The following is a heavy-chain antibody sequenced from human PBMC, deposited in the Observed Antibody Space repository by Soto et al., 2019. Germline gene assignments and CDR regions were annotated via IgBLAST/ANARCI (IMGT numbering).Heavy chain of an antibody. Sequence: LRLSCAASGFTFSNYAMNWVRQAPGKGLEWVSAISNSFSDGNTHYADSVKGRFTISRDNDKNTVFLEMNSLRAEDTAVYYCAKVFSPERGNYFDYWGQGTLVTVSS. D-gene: IGHD1-1*01. J-gene: IGHJ4*02. CDR2: ISNSFSDGNT. CDR3: AKVFSPERGNYFDY. V-gene: IGHV3-23*01. CDR1: GFTFSNYA.